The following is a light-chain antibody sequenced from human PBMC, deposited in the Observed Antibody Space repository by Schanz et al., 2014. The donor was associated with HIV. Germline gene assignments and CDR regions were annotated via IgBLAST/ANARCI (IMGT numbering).Light chain of an antibody. V-gene: IGLV1-40*01. CDR1: RSNIGAGHD. CDR2: GNG. J-gene: IGLJ2*01. CDR3: AAWDDSLSVV. Sequence: QSVLTQPPSVSGAPGQRVTISCTGSRSNIGAGHDVHWYQQLPGRAPRLLIYGNGNRPSGVPDRFSGSMSGTSASLAITGLQAEDEADYYCAAWDDSLSVVFGGGTKLTVL.